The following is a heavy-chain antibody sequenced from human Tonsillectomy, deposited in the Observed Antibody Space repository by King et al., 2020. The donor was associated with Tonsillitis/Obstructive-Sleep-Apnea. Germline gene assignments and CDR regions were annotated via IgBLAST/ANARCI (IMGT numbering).Heavy chain of an antibody. V-gene: IGHV4-39*01. J-gene: IGHJ2*01. CDR1: GGSIISSSYY. CDR2: IYYTGST. Sequence: QLQESGPGLVKPSETLSLTCTVSGGSIISSSYYWGWIRQPPGKGLEWIGNIYYTGSTYYNPSLKSRLTISVDTSKNQFSLKLSSMTAADTAVYYCARRSRYGDLEWYFDLWGRGTLVTVSS. CDR3: ARRSRYGDLEWYFDL. D-gene: IGHD4-17*01.